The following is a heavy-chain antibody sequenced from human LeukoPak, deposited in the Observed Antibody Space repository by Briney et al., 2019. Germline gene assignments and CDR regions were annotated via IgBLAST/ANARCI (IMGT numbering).Heavy chain of an antibody. CDR2: INWNGGST. Sequence: PGGSLRLSCAASGFIVSNTYMTWVRQAPGKGLEWVSGINWNGGSTGYADSVKGRFTISRDNAKNSLYLQMNSLRAEDTAVYYCARNSPLKYYYDSSGYLRAFDIWGQGTMVTVSS. CDR1: GFIVSNTY. CDR3: ARNSPLKYYYDSSGYLRAFDI. D-gene: IGHD3-22*01. J-gene: IGHJ3*02. V-gene: IGHV3-20*04.